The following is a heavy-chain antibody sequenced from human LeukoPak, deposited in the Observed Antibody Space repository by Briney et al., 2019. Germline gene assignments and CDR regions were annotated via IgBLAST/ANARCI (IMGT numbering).Heavy chain of an antibody. Sequence: GGSLRLSCAASGFTFSSYAMSWVRQAPGKGLEWVSAISGSGGSTYYADSVKGRFTISRDNSKNTLYLQMNSLRAEDTAVYYCAKGSRVGATVGDAFDIWGQGTLVTVSS. J-gene: IGHJ3*02. V-gene: IGHV3-23*01. CDR1: GFTFSSYA. CDR2: ISGSGGST. CDR3: AKGSRVGATVGDAFDI. D-gene: IGHD1-26*01.